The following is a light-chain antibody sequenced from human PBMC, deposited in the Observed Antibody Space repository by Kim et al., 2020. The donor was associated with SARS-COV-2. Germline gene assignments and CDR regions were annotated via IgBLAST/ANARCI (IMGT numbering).Light chain of an antibody. Sequence: ALGQTVRITCQGHSLRSYYATWYQQKPGQAPILVIYGNNNRPSGIPDRFSGSSSGNTASLTITGTQAGDEADYYCNSRDSNDNVVFGGGTKLTVL. CDR2: GNN. CDR3: NSRDSNDNVV. J-gene: IGLJ2*01. CDR1: SLRSYY. V-gene: IGLV3-19*01.